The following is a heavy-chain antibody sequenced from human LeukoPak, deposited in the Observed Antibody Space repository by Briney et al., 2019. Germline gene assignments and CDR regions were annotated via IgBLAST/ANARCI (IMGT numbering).Heavy chain of an antibody. V-gene: IGHV4-59*08. CDR1: GGSISSYY. D-gene: IGHD6-13*01. CDR3: ARHKTAAGTGGHDYWYFDL. Sequence: PSETLSLTCTVYGGSISSYYWSWIRQPPGKGLEWIGYIYYSGSTNYNPSLKSRVTISVDTSKNQFSLKLSSVTAADTAVYYCARHKTAAGTGGHDYWYFDLWGRGTLVTVSS. J-gene: IGHJ2*01. CDR2: IYYSGST.